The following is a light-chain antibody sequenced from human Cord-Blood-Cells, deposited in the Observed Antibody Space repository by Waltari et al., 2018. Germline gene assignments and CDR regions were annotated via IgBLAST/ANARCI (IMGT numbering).Light chain of an antibody. CDR2: DAS. CDR1: QSISSW. Sequence: DIQMTQSPSTLSASVADRVTITCRARQSISSWLAWYQQKPGKAPKLLIYDASSLESGVPSRFSGSGSGTEFTLTISSLQPDDFATYYCQQYNSYSWTFGQGTKVEIK. CDR3: QQYNSYSWT. V-gene: IGKV1-5*01. J-gene: IGKJ1*01.